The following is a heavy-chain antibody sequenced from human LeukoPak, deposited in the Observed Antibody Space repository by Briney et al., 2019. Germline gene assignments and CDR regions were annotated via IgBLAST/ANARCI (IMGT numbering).Heavy chain of an antibody. V-gene: IGHV4-38-2*02. CDR2: IYHSGST. Sequence: SETLSLTCTVSGYFIGSGYYWGWIRQPPGKGLEWIGSIYHSGSTYYNPSLKSRVTISVDTSKNQFSLKLSSVTAADTAVYYCARVKGRLSWFDPWGQGTLFTVSS. CDR1: GYFIGSGYY. J-gene: IGHJ5*02. CDR3: ARVKGRLSWFDP.